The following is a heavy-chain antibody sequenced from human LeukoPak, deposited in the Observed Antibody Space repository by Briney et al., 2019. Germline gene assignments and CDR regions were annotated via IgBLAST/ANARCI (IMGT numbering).Heavy chain of an antibody. CDR2: IYYTGNT. D-gene: IGHD2-15*01. CDR1: GRSISSGPYY. J-gene: IGHJ4*02. Sequence: SGTLALTCTVSGRSISSGPYYWTWSRQPPGKGLEWIGFIYYTGNTNYNPSLKSRVTISVDTSKNQLSLKLSAVSAADRAVYYCARGNSWHSPDSWGQGTLLTVSS. V-gene: IGHV4-61*01. CDR3: ARGNSWHSPDS.